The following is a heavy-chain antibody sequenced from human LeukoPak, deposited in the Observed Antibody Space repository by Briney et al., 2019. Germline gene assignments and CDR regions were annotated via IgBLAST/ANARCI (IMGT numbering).Heavy chain of an antibody. V-gene: IGHV3-30*04. J-gene: IGHJ1*01. CDR3: ASDLMTTVTQVHFQH. CDR1: GFTFSSYA. Sequence: GRSLRLSCAASGFTFSSYAMHWVRQAPGKGLEWVAVISYDGSNKYYADSVKGRFTISRDNSKNTLYLQMNSLRAEGTAVYYCASDLMTTVTQVHFQHWGQGTLVTVSS. CDR2: ISYDGSNK. D-gene: IGHD4-17*01.